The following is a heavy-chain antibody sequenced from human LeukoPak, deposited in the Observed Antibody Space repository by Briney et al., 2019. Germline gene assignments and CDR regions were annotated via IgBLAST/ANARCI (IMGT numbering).Heavy chain of an antibody. Sequence: ASVKVSCKASGYTFTGYYMHWVRQAPGQGLEWMGWINPNSGGTNYAQKFQGRVTMTRDTSISTAYMELSRLRYDDTAIYYCARAREVTGLTPWGQGTLVTVSS. CDR3: ARAREVTGLTP. CDR1: GYTFTGYY. V-gene: IGHV1-2*02. J-gene: IGHJ5*02. D-gene: IGHD3-9*01. CDR2: INPNSGGT.